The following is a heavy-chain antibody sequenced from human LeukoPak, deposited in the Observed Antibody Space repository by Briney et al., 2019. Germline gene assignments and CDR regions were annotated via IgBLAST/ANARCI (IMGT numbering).Heavy chain of an antibody. J-gene: IGHJ5*02. CDR2: INPNGGET. CDR1: GFTFIGYY. Sequence: GASVKVSCKASGFTFIGYYIHWERRAPGQGLEWMGWINPNGGETHYAQKFQGRVTLTTDTSLSTAYLGLSSLISDDTAVYYCARSHDYTNYVSPWGQGTLVTVSS. D-gene: IGHD4-11*01. V-gene: IGHV1-2*02. CDR3: ARSHDYTNYVSP.